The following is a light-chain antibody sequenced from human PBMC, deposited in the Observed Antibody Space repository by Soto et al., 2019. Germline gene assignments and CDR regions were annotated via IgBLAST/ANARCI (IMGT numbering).Light chain of an antibody. CDR1: QILVYSDGNTY. CDR3: QQYNNWPRIT. CDR2: GAS. Sequence: DVVMTQSPLSLPVTLGQPSSISCRSSQILVYSDGNTYLNWFQQRPGQSPRLLIYGASTRATGIPARFSGSGSGTEFTLTISSLQSEDFAVYYCQQYNNWPRITFGQGTRLEI. J-gene: IGKJ5*01. V-gene: IGKV2-30*01.